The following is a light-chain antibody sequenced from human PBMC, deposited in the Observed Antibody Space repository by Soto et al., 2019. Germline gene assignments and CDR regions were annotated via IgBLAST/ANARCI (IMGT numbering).Light chain of an antibody. CDR3: QKLDNYPRT. Sequence: DIQLTQSPSFLSASVGDRVTITCRASQGISSYLAWYQQKPGKAPKLLIHAASTLQSGVPSRFSGSASGTEVPLTISSLQPEDLATYDFQKLDNYPRTFGQGTKVEI. CDR1: QGISSY. V-gene: IGKV1-9*01. J-gene: IGKJ1*01. CDR2: AAS.